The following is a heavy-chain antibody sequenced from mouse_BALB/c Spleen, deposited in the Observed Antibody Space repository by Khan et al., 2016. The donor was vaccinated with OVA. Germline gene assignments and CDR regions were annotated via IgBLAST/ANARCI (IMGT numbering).Heavy chain of an antibody. CDR2: IDPYDGGT. CDR1: GYSFTGYN. V-gene: IGHV1S135*01. CDR3: AREGNYFFDY. Sequence: VRLQQSGPELEKPGASVKISCKASGYSFTGYNINWVKQSNGETLEWIGNIDPYDGGTSNNQKFKGKATLTVDKSSSTAYMQLKSLTSEDSAVYYCAREGNYFFDYWGQGTTLTVAS. D-gene: IGHD2-1*01. J-gene: IGHJ2*01.